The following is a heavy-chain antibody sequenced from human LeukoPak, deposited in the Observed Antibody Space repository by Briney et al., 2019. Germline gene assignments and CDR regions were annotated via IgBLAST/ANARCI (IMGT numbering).Heavy chain of an antibody. CDR2: ISSSSSTI. D-gene: IGHD1-26*01. Sequence: PGGSLRLSCAASGFTFSSYSMNWVRQAPGKGLEWVSYISSSSSTIYYADSVKGRFTISRDNAKNSLYLQMNSLRAEDTAVYYCARRGGGATGILFDYWGQGTLVTVSS. CDR1: GFTFSSYS. J-gene: IGHJ4*02. V-gene: IGHV3-48*04. CDR3: ARRGGGATGILFDY.